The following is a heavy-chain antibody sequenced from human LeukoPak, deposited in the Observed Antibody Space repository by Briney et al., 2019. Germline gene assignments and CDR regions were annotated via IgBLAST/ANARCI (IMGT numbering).Heavy chain of an antibody. CDR3: ARGRDSGYLDY. CDR2: INPSGGST. V-gene: IGHV1-46*01. Sequence: GASVKVSCKASGYTFTSYYMHWVRQAPGQGLEWMGIINPSGGSTSYAQKLQGRVTMTTDTSTTTAYMELRSLRSDDTAFYYCARGRDSGYLDYWGQGTLVTVSS. CDR1: GYTFTSYY. J-gene: IGHJ4*02. D-gene: IGHD3-22*01.